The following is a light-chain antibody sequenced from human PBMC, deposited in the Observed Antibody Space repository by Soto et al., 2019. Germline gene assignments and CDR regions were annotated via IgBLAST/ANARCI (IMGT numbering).Light chain of an antibody. CDR2: DAS. V-gene: IGKV3-15*01. CDR3: QHYNYWPPKT. CDR1: QSVGSY. J-gene: IGKJ1*01. Sequence: EIVMTQSPATLALSPGDTATLSCRASQSVGSYLGWYQQKPGQAPRLLIYDASNRATGIPARFSGSGSGTDFTLTISSLQSEDFAVYYCQHYNYWPPKTFGQGTKVDIK.